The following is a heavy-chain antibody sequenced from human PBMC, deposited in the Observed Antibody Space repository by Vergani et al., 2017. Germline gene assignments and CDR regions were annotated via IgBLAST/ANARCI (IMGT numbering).Heavy chain of an antibody. CDR3: ARGQWVFEK. J-gene: IGHJ4*02. D-gene: IGHD1-26*01. V-gene: IGHV4-34*01. CDR1: GGSFSGYY. Sequence: QVQLQQWGAGLLKPSETLSLTCAVYGGSFSGYYWSWIRQPPGKGLEWIGEINHSGSTNYNPSLKSRVTISLDTSKNQFSLTLTSVTAADSAVYFCARGQWVFEKWGPGIHVTVSS. CDR2: INHSGST.